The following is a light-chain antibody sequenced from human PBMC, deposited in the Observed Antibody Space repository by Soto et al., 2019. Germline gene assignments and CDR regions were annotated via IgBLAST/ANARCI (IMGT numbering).Light chain of an antibody. CDR1: QSNNNW. CDR3: QQYDTYPWT. Sequence: DIQMTQSPSTLSASVGDRVTNTCRASQSNNNWLAWYQQKPGKAPKLLIYDASSLESGVPSRLSGSGSGTEFTLTISSLQPDDFATYYCQQYDTYPWTFGQGTKVDIK. CDR2: DAS. J-gene: IGKJ1*01. V-gene: IGKV1-5*01.